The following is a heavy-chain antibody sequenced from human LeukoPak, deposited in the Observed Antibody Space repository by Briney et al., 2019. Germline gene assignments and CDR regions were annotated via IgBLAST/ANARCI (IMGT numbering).Heavy chain of an antibody. J-gene: IGHJ6*03. CDR1: GGSISSYY. D-gene: IGHD3-10*01. CDR3: ARYGGSGSYYYYYYMDV. V-gene: IGHV4-59*12. Sequence: SETLSLTCTVSGGSISSYYWSWIRQPPGKGLEWIGYIYYSGSTNYNPSLKSRVTISVDMSKNQFSLKLSSVTAADTAVYYCARYGGSGSYYYYYYMDVWGKGTTVTVSS. CDR2: IYYSGST.